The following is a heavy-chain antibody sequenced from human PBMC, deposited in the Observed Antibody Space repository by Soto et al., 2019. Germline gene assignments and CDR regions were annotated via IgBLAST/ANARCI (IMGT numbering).Heavy chain of an antibody. CDR1: GYTFTSYG. V-gene: IGHV1-18*01. CDR3: ARDYGDYEAGVGYFDY. Sequence: ASVKVSCKASGYTFTSYGISWVRQAPGQGLEWMGWISAYNGNTNYAQKLQGRVTMTTDTSTSTAYMELRSLRSDDTAVYYCARDYGDYEAGVGYFDYWGQGTLVTVSS. D-gene: IGHD4-17*01. CDR2: ISAYNGNT. J-gene: IGHJ4*02.